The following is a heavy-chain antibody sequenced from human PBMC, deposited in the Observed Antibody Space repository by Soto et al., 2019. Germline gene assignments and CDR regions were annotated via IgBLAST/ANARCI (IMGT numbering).Heavy chain of an antibody. CDR2: IYYSGST. J-gene: IGHJ4*02. Sequence: SETLSLTCAVSGGSISGSYYYWGWPRQSPGKGLEWIGNIYYSGSTFYNPSLKSRVTISLDTSKNQFSLKLRSVTAADTAVYYCARREAGWYFDSWGQGTLVTVSS. CDR1: GGSISGSYYY. V-gene: IGHV4-39*01. D-gene: IGHD6-25*01. CDR3: ARREAGWYFDS.